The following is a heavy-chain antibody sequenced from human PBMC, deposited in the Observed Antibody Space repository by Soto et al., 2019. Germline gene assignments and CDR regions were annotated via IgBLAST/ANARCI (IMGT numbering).Heavy chain of an antibody. CDR1: GGTFSRYA. CDR2: IIPIFGAA. CDR3: AILEGPTVTSLDAFDI. D-gene: IGHD4-17*01. J-gene: IGHJ3*02. Sequence: QVQLVQSGAEVKKPGSSVKVSCKASGGTFSRYAISWVRQAPGQGLEWMGGIIPIFGAANYAQKFQGRVTITADESTNTSYMELSSLRSEDTAVYYCAILEGPTVTSLDAFDIWGQGTMVTVSS. V-gene: IGHV1-69*01.